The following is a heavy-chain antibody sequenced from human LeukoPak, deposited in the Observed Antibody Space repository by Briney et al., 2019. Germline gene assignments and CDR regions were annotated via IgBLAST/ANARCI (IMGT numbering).Heavy chain of an antibody. CDR2: IYTSGST. CDR3: ARDSPVYCSSTSCYGYGMDV. D-gene: IGHD2-2*01. J-gene: IGHJ6*02. CDR1: GGSISSYY. Sequence: SETLSLTCTVSGGSISSYYWSWIRQPAGKGLEWIGRIYTSGSTNYNPSLKSRVTMSVDTSKNQFSLKLSSVTAADTAVYYCARDSPVYCSSTSCYGYGMDVWGQGTTVTVSS. V-gene: IGHV4-4*07.